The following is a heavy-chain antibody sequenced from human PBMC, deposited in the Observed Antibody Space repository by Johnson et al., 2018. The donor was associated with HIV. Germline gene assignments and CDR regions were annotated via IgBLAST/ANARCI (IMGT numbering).Heavy chain of an antibody. D-gene: IGHD4-23*01. Sequence: VQLVESGGGVVQPGRSLRLSCAASGFTFSSYWMSWVRQAPGKGLEWVSGINWNVGSTGYADSVKGRFTISRDNSKNTRYLQMNSLRAEDTAVYYCARTGGNHAFDIWVQGTMVTVSS. CDR2: INWNVGST. CDR3: ARTGGNHAFDI. J-gene: IGHJ3*02. CDR1: GFTFSSYW. V-gene: IGHV3-20*04.